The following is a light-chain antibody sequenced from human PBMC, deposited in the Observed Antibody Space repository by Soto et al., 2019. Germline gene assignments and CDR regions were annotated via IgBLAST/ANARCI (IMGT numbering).Light chain of an antibody. V-gene: IGKV3-20*01. CDR1: QSVSSSY. CDR3: QQYGSSPMYT. J-gene: IGKJ2*01. Sequence: EIVLTQSPGTLSLSPGERATLSCRASQSVSSSYLAWYQQKPGQAPRLLIYGASSSATGIPDRFSGSGSGTDFTLTISRLEPEDCAVYYCQQYGSSPMYTFGQGTKLEI. CDR2: GAS.